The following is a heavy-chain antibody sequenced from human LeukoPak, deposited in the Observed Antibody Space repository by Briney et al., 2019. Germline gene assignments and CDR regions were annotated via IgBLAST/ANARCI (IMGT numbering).Heavy chain of an antibody. D-gene: IGHD4-17*01. CDR1: GFTFSSYV. Sequence: GGSLRLSCAASGFTFSSYVMHWVRQAPGKGLEWVAVIWYDGSNKYYADSVKGRFTISRDNSKNTLYLQMNSLRAEDTAVYYCARDGNLYGDYGYYYGMDVWGQGTTVTVSS. V-gene: IGHV3-33*01. J-gene: IGHJ6*02. CDR3: ARDGNLYGDYGYYYGMDV. CDR2: IWYDGSNK.